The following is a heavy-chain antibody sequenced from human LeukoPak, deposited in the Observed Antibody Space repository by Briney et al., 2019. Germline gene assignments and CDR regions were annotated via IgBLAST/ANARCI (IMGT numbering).Heavy chain of an antibody. CDR1: GFSFGSYR. Sequence: GVSLRLSCAASGFSFGSYRMNWVRQAPGKGLEWVSSVSGSGDYMYYADSVKGRFIISRDNAKNSLYLQMNSLRAGDTALYYCAKDSSSSNPYYGMDVWGQGTTVTVSS. J-gene: IGHJ6*02. CDR3: AKDSSSSNPYYGMDV. D-gene: IGHD6-6*01. CDR2: VSGSGDYM. V-gene: IGHV3-21*01.